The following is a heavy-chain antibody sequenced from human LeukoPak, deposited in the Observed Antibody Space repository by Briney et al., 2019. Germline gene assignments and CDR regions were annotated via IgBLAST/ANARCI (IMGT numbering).Heavy chain of an antibody. V-gene: IGHV3-30-3*01. J-gene: IGHJ4*02. Sequence: GGSLRLSCAASGFTFSSYAMHWVRQAPGKGLEWVAVISYDGSNKYYADSVKGRFTISRDNSKNTLYLQMNSLRAEDTAVYYCAGGGYDILTGYFDYWGQGTLVTVSS. CDR3: AGGGYDILTGYFDY. D-gene: IGHD3-9*01. CDR2: ISYDGSNK. CDR1: GFTFSSYA.